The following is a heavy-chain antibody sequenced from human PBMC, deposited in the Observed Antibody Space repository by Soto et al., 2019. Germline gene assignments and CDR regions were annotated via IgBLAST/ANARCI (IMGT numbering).Heavy chain of an antibody. D-gene: IGHD6-25*01. V-gene: IGHV4-59*01. J-gene: IGHJ5*02. CDR3: GSVRPSGYVLS. Sequence: QVQLQESGPGLVKPSETLSLTCTVSGGSLSSYYWTWIRQFPGKGLEWIEYVYFSGNTNYNPSLKSRVTISIDTSKNQFSLRLASVTAADTACYYCGSVRPSGYVLSWGQGTLVTVSS. CDR2: VYFSGNT. CDR1: GGSLSSYY.